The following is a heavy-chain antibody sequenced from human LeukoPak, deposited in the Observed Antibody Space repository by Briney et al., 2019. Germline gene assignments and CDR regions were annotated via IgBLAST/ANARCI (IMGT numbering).Heavy chain of an antibody. Sequence: GGSLRPSCAASGFSFSTYGMRWVRQAPGKGLEWVAVISYDGSNKYSADSVKGRFTISRDNSKNTLYLQMNSLRAEDTAVYYCAKELRGYSYGLRTNWFDPWGQGTLVTVSS. J-gene: IGHJ5*02. CDR1: GFSFSTYG. D-gene: IGHD5-18*01. V-gene: IGHV3-30*18. CDR2: ISYDGSNK. CDR3: AKELRGYSYGLRTNWFDP.